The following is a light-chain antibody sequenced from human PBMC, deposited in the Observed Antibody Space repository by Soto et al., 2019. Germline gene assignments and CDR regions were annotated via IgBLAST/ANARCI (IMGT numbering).Light chain of an antibody. CDR3: QQRSNWPT. Sequence: EIVLTQSPATLSLSPGERATLSCRASQRVRGSLAWYQQKPGQAPRLLLYDASNRATGIPARFSGGGSGTDFALTISSLEPEGFAVYYCQQRSNWPTFGPGTKVDIK. CDR2: DAS. V-gene: IGKV3-11*01. CDR1: QRVRGS. J-gene: IGKJ3*01.